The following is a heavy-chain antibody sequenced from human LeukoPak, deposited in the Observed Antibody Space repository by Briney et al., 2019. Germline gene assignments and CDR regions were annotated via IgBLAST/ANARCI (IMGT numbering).Heavy chain of an antibody. CDR2: INPNSGGT. CDR3: ARVRNSGFRYVDS. D-gene: IGHD5-12*01. V-gene: IGHV1-2*02. J-gene: IGHJ4*02. CDR1: GYTFTGYY. Sequence: ASVKVSCTASGYTFTGYYMHWVRQAPGQGLEWIGWINPNSGGTNYAQKFQGRVTMTRDTSISTAYMELSRLRSDDTAVYYCARVRNSGFRYVDSWGQGTLVTVSS.